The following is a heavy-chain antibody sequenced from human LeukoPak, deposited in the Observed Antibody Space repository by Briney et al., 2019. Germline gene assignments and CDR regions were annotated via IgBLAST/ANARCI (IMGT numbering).Heavy chain of an antibody. CDR3: AKDLGGYSYAPYYFDY. CDR2: ISYDGSNK. CDR1: GFTFSSYG. J-gene: IGHJ4*02. V-gene: IGHV3-30*18. Sequence: GRSLRLSCAASGFTFSSYGMHWVRQAPGKGLEWVAVISYDGSNKYYADSVKGRFTISRDNSKNTLYLQMNSLRAKDTAVYYCAKDLGGYSYAPYYFDYWGQGTLVTVSS. D-gene: IGHD5-18*01.